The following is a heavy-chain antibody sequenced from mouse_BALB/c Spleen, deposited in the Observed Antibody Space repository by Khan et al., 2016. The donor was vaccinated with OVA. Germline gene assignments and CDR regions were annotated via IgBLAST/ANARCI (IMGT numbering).Heavy chain of an antibody. V-gene: IGHV1S81*02. Sequence: QVQLQQPGAELVKPGASVQLSCKTSGYTFTSYYIYWVKQRPGQGFEWIGGIIPSDGGTYFNEKFKSRATLTVNKSSSTAFMQLSSLTSEDSAVYYCTRSGDGNPCAYWGRGTLVTVSS. D-gene: IGHD2-1*01. CDR3: TRSGDGNPCAY. J-gene: IGHJ3*01. CDR2: IIPSDGGT. CDR1: GYTFTSYY.